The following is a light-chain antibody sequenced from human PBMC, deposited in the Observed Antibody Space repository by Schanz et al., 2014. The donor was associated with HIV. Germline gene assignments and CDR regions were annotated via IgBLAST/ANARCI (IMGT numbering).Light chain of an antibody. CDR1: SGDVGRYDY. V-gene: IGLV2-14*03. J-gene: IGLJ2*01. Sequence: QSALTQPASVSGSLGQSITISCTGTSGDVGRYDYVSWYQQHPGQAPKLLIYDVTYRPSGISNRFSGSKSGYTASLTISGLQADDEADYYCSSYTTSSTLHVVFGGGTKLTVL. CDR3: SSYTTSSTLHVV. CDR2: DVT.